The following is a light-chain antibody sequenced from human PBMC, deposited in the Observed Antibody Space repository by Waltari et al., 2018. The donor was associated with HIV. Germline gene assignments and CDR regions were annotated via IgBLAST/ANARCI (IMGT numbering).Light chain of an antibody. Sequence: QSGSTQPPSVSAAPGQRVTISCSGTRSNIGYNSVSWYQQLPGAAPKLLIYDNDKRPSGIPDRFSASNSGTSVTLGITGLQTWDEATYYCGTWDNGLSEVLFGGGTKLTVL. CDR1: RSNIGYNS. CDR2: DND. V-gene: IGLV1-51*01. J-gene: IGLJ2*01. CDR3: GTWDNGLSEVL.